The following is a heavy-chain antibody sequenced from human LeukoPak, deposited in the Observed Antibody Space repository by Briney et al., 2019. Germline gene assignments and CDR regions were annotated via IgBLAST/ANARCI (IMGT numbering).Heavy chain of an antibody. V-gene: IGHV3-7*01. D-gene: IGHD1-26*01. Sequence: GGSLRLSCAASGFTFSSYGMHWVRQAPGKGLEWVANIKQDGSEKYYVDSVKGRFTISRDNAKNSLYLQMNSLRAEDTAVYYCARDAESVGPSSFDPWGQGTLVTVSS. CDR3: ARDAESVGPSSFDP. CDR1: GFTFSSYG. J-gene: IGHJ5*02. CDR2: IKQDGSEK.